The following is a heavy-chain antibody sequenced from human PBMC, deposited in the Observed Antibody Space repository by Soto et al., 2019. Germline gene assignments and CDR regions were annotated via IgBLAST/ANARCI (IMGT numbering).Heavy chain of an antibody. CDR3: AKENGYSSRWVELDY. Sequence: EVQLLESGGGLVQPGGSLRLSCAASGFTFSSYAMSWVRQAPGKGLEWVSAISGSGGSTYYADSVKGRFTISRDNSTNTMYLQMNRLRAEDTAVYYCAKENGYSSRWVELDYWGQGTLVTVSS. J-gene: IGHJ4*02. CDR1: GFTFSSYA. D-gene: IGHD6-13*01. CDR2: ISGSGGST. V-gene: IGHV3-23*01.